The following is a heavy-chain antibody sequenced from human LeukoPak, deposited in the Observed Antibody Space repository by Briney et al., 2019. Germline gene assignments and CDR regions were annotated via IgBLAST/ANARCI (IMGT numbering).Heavy chain of an antibody. J-gene: IGHJ3*02. CDR3: ARGGRDHAFDI. D-gene: IGHD3-16*01. V-gene: IGHV3-74*01. Sequence: GGSLRLSCAASGFTFTDYWMHWARQAPGKGLEWVSRVESVGTRTIYADSARGRFTISRDNAKNSLYLQINSLRAEDTAVYYCARGGRDHAFDIWGQGTMVTVSS. CDR1: GFTFTDYW. CDR2: VESVGTRT.